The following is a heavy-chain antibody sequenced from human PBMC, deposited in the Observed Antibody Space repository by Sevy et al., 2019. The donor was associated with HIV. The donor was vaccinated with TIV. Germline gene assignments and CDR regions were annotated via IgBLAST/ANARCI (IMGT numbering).Heavy chain of an antibody. CDR1: GFTFSSYS. J-gene: IGHJ4*02. D-gene: IGHD2-15*01. Sequence: GESLKISCAASGFTFSSYSLNWVRQAPGKGLEWVSYISGRSGTTYYADAVKGRFTNSRDNAKNSLHLQMNSLRDEATAVYYCWIIQEFYGSLQDYWVQGTLVTVSS. CDR3: WIIQEFYGSLQDY. V-gene: IGHV3-48*02. CDR2: ISGRSGTT.